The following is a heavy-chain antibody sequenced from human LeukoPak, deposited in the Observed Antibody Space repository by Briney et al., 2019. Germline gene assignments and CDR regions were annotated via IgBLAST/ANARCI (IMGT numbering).Heavy chain of an antibody. J-gene: IGHJ4*02. V-gene: IGHV3-48*03. D-gene: IGHD1/OR15-1a*01. CDR1: GFTFSSYE. CDR3: AGGWNMVY. CDR2: ISGSGVTM. Sequence: GGSQRPSCAASGFTFSSYEMNWVRQAPGRGLEWVSYISGSGVTMYYADSVKGRFTISRDDAKNSLYLQMNSLRAEDTAVYYCAGGWNMVYWGQGTLVTVSS.